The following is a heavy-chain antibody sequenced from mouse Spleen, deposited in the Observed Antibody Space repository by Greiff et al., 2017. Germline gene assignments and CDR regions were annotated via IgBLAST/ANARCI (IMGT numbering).Heavy chain of an antibody. D-gene: IGHD1-1*01. CDR3: ARAVYYGSSYDY. CDR1: DYTFTTYW. CDR2: IYPGSGST. J-gene: IGHJ2*01. V-gene: IGHV1-55*01. Sequence: QVQLKQSGAELVKPGASVKMSCKASDYTFTTYWITWVKQRPGQGLEWIGDIYPGSGSTNYNEKFKSKATLTVDTSSSTAYMQLSSLTSENSAVYYCARAVYYGSSYDYWGQGTTLTVSS.